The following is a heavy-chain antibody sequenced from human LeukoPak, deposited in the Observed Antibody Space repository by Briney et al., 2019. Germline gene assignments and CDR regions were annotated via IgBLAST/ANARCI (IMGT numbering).Heavy chain of an antibody. D-gene: IGHD3-22*01. CDR1: GYTFTSYV. Sequence: ASVKVSCKASGYTFTSYVISSVRQAPGQGLEWMGWINPYNGNTNNAQKLHDRVTMTTDTSTSTTYMDLRKLRSDDPDVYYCAREPYYYDGSGPQFDYWGQGTLVTVSS. CDR2: INPYNGNT. J-gene: IGHJ4*02. CDR3: AREPYYYDGSGPQFDY. V-gene: IGHV1-18*01.